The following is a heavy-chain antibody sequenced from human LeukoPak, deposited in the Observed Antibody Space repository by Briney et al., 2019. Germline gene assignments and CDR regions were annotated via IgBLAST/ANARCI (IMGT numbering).Heavy chain of an antibody. CDR1: GFTFSSYA. CDR3: VKGQRYYDSSGYYSIEYFQH. Sequence: GGSLRLSCSASGFTFSSYAMHWGRQAPGKGLEYVSAISSNGGSTYYADSVKGRFTISRDNSKNTLYLQMSSLRAEDTAVYYCVKGQRYYDSSGYYSIEYFQHWGLGTLVTVSS. D-gene: IGHD3-22*01. V-gene: IGHV3-64D*09. CDR2: ISSNGGST. J-gene: IGHJ1*01.